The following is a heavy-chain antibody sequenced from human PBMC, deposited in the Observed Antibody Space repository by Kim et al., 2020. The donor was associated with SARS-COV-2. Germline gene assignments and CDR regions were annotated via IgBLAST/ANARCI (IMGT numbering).Heavy chain of an antibody. D-gene: IGHD3-10*01. Sequence: SVKVSCKASGGTFSSYAISWVRQAPGQGLEWMGGIIPIFGTANYAQKFQGRVTITADESTSTAYMELSSLRSEDTAVYYCARKNDDYYGSGSYDFYFDYWGQGTLVTVSS. J-gene: IGHJ4*02. CDR1: GGTFSSYA. CDR3: ARKNDDYYGSGSYDFYFDY. CDR2: IIPIFGTA. V-gene: IGHV1-69*13.